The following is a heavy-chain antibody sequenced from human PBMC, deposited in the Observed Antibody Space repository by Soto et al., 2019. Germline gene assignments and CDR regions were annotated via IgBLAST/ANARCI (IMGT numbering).Heavy chain of an antibody. CDR1: GYTFTSYD. CDR2: MNPNSGNT. J-gene: IGHJ3*02. V-gene: IGHV1-8*01. D-gene: IGHD2-15*01. Sequence: PSVKVSCKASGYTFTSYDINWVRQATGQGLEWMGWMNPNSGNTGYAQKFQGRVTMTRNTSISTAYMELSSLRSEDTAVYYCAREHCSGGSCYTGGVAFDIWGQGTMVTVSS. CDR3: AREHCSGGSCYTGGVAFDI.